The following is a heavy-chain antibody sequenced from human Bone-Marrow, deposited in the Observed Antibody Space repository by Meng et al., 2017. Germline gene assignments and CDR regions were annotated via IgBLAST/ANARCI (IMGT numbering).Heavy chain of an antibody. CDR2: ISDIVVNT. CDR3: AKLAHGVVGAPDHFDY. CDR1: GFTFSSYA. J-gene: IGHJ4*02. Sequence: GGSLRPSCAASGFTFSSYAMSWVRQAPGKGLEWVSTISDIVVNTYYADSVKGRFTISRDDSKNTLYLQMNSLRAEDTAVYYCAKLAHGVVGAPDHFDYWGQGTLVTVSS. D-gene: IGHD1-26*01. V-gene: IGHV3-23*01.